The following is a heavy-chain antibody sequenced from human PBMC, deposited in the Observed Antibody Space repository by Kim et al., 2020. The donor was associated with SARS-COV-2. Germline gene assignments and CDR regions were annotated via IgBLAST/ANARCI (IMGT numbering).Heavy chain of an antibody. D-gene: IGHD2-2*02. Sequence: SETLSLTCTVSGGSISSSTYYWGWIRQPPGKGLQWIGSVYYSGSTHYNPSLKSRFTISVDTSKNQFSLILSSVTAADTAVFYCARHAPNTSNRPFDYWGQGTLVTVSS. V-gene: IGHV4-39*01. CDR3: ARHAPNTSNRPFDY. CDR2: VYYSGST. J-gene: IGHJ4*02. CDR1: GGSISSSTYY.